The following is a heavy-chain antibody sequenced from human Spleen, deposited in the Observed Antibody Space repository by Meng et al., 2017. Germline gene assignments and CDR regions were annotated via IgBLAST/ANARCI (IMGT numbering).Heavy chain of an antibody. Sequence: ASVKVSCKASGYTFTGYYMHWVRQAPGQGLEWMGWINPNSGGTNYAQKFQGRVTMTRDTSISTAYMDLSRLKSDDTAVYYCARDRLLDGSSYGYFDYWGQGTLDTVSS. J-gene: IGHJ4*02. CDR1: GYTFTGYY. D-gene: IGHD5-18*01. V-gene: IGHV1-2*02. CDR2: INPNSGGT. CDR3: ARDRLLDGSSYGYFDY.